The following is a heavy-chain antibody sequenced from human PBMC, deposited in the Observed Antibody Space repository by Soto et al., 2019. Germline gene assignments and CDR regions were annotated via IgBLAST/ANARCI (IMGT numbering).Heavy chain of an antibody. D-gene: IGHD1-1*01. V-gene: IGHV4-39*01. J-gene: IGHJ4*02. CDR3: ARDRMTTYGSGKLYYFDY. CDR1: GCSITNSSFY. CDR2: IYYSGIR. Sequence: SGTLSLTCTVSGCSITNSSFYWGWIRPPPGQGLEWMGSIYYSGIRYNNPSIKSRVTMSVDTSKNQFSLRLTSVTDADTAVYYCARDRMTTYGSGKLYYFDYWGQGTPVTVSS.